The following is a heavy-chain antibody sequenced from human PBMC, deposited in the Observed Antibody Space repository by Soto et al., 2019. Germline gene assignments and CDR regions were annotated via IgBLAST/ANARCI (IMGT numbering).Heavy chain of an antibody. CDR2: IYYSGST. CDR3: ARLVNEYFFDY. V-gene: IGHV4-61*01. D-gene: IGHD2-8*01. CDR1: GGSVSSGSYY. J-gene: IGHJ4*02. Sequence: HVQLQESGPGLVKPSETLSLTCTVSGGSVSSGSYYWSWIRQPPGKGLEWIGYIYYSGSTNYTPSHKSRVTISVDTSKNQFSLKVSSVTAADTAVYYCARLVNEYFFDYWGQGTLVTVSS.